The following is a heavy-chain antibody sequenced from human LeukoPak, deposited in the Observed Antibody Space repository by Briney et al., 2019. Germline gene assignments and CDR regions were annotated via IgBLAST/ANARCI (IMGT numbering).Heavy chain of an antibody. V-gene: IGHV3-74*01. CDR3: AKSQMATIYAAFDI. J-gene: IGHJ3*02. CDR1: GFTFSNYW. CDR2: INSDGSST. D-gene: IGHD5-24*01. Sequence: GGSLRLSCAASGFTFSNYWMHWVRQAPGKGLVWVSRINSDGSSTTYADSVKGRFTISRDNSKNTLYLQMNGLRAEDTAVYYCAKSQMATIYAAFDIWGQGTMVTVSS.